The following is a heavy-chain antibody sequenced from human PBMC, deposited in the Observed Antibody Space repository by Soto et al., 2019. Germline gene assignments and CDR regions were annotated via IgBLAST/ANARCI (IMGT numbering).Heavy chain of an antibody. CDR3: AREGWPLLQTGMDV. CDR2: ISSSNRTI. V-gene: IGHV3-48*02. CDR1: GFTFRSYS. J-gene: IGHJ6*02. D-gene: IGHD2-15*01. Sequence: EVQLVESGGGLKQPGGSLRLSCAASGFTFRSYSMNWVRQAPGKGLEWVSYISSSNRTINYADSVKGRFIISRDNAKNLLYLQMHSLRDEDTAVYYCAREGWPLLQTGMDVWGQGTTVTVSS.